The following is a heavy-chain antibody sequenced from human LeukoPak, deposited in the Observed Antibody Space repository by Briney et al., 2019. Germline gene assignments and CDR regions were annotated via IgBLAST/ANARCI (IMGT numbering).Heavy chain of an antibody. CDR2: ISSSGSTI. D-gene: IGHD5-24*01. CDR1: GFTFTSYE. Sequence: PGGSLRLSCAASGFTFTSYEMNWVRQAPGKGLEWVSYISSSGSTIYYADSVKGRFTISRDNAKNSLYLQMNSLRAEDTAVYYCARDAGWLQFDCWGQGTLVTVSS. CDR3: ARDAGWLQFDC. V-gene: IGHV3-48*03. J-gene: IGHJ4*02.